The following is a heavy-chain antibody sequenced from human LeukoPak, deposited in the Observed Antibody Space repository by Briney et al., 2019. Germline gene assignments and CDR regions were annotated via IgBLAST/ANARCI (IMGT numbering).Heavy chain of an antibody. V-gene: IGHV1-24*01. D-gene: IGHD1-26*01. CDR2: FDPEDGET. CDR3: ATPRPRGSYYDPFDY. J-gene: IGHJ4*02. CDR1: GYTLTEFS. Sequence: ASVKVSCKVSGYTLTEFSMHWVRQAPGKGRERMGGFDPEDGETIYAQKFQGRVTMTEDTSTDTAYMELSSLRSEDTAVYYCATPRPRGSYYDPFDYWGQGTLVTVSS.